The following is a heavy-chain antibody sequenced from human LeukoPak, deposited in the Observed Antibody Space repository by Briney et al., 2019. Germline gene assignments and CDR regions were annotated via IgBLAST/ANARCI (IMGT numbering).Heavy chain of an antibody. CDR2: IYTSGST. CDR1: GGSISSGSYY. Sequence: SQALSLTCTVSGGSISSGSYYWSWIRQPAGKGLEWIGRIYTSGSTNYNPSRKSRVTISVDTPKNQFSLKLSSVTAADTAVYYCARGTGDSDFWSGYRFNWFDPWGQGTLVTVSS. J-gene: IGHJ5*02. CDR3: ARGTGDSDFWSGYRFNWFDP. D-gene: IGHD3-3*01. V-gene: IGHV4-61*02.